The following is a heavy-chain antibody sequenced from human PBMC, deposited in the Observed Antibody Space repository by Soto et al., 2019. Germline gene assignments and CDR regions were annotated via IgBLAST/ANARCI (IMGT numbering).Heavy chain of an antibody. Sequence: GASVKVSCKASGYTFTSYYMHWVRQAPGQGLEWMGIINPSGGSASYAQKFQGRVTMTRDTSTSTVYMELSSLRSEDTAVYYCARGRIVDTAMVIYFDYWGQGTLVTVSS. J-gene: IGHJ4*02. CDR3: ARGRIVDTAMVIYFDY. V-gene: IGHV1-46*01. D-gene: IGHD5-18*01. CDR2: INPSGGSA. CDR1: GYTFTSYY.